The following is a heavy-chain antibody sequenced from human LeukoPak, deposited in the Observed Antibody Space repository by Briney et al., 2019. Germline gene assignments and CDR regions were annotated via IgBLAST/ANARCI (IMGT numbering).Heavy chain of an antibody. V-gene: IGHV1-18*01. D-gene: IGHD1-7*01. J-gene: IGHJ6*02. CDR2: IRVYNGNT. CDR1: GYTFTSYA. CDR3: AGSGTTGMDV. Sequence: ASVKVSCEASGYTFTSYAISCGRPAPGQGRGWMGWIRVYNGNTNYAQKLQGRVTMTTDTSTSTDYMELRSLRSDETAVYYCAGSGTTGMDVWGQGTTVTVSS.